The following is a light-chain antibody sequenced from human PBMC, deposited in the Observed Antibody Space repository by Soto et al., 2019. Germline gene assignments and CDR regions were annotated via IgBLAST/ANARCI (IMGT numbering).Light chain of an antibody. J-gene: IGLJ1*01. Sequence: HSVLTQAASVSGSPGQSITISCTGTSSDVGSYNLVSWYQQHPGKAPKLMIYEGSKRPSGVSNRFSGSKSGNTASLTISGLQAEDEADYSCCSYAGSSTFVFGTGTKVTVL. V-gene: IGLV2-23*01. CDR3: CSYAGSSTFV. CDR2: EGS. CDR1: SSDVGSYNL.